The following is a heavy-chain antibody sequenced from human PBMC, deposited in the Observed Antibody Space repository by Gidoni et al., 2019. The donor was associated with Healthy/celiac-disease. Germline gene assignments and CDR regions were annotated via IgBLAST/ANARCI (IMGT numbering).Heavy chain of an antibody. CDR3: ARARYQNTGRWYSN. CDR2: INHSGST. J-gene: IGHJ4*02. D-gene: IGHD2-15*01. V-gene: IGHV4-34*01. CDR1: GGSFSGYY. Sequence: QVQLQQWCAGLLKPSETLSLTCAVYGGSFSGYYWSWIRQPPGKGLEWIGEINHSGSTNYNPSLKSRVTISVDTSKNQFSLKLSSVTAADTAVYYCARARYQNTGRWYSNWGQGTLVTVSS.